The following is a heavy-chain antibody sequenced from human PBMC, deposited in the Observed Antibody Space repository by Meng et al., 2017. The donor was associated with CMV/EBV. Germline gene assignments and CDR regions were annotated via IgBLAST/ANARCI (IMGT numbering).Heavy chain of an antibody. V-gene: IGHV1-46*01. CDR2: INPSGGST. CDR3: AREEGIAARSDWFDP. D-gene: IGHD6-6*01. J-gene: IGHJ5*02. CDR1: GDTFTSYY. Sequence: QVQLGQSWAEVKKPGASVKVSCKASGDTFTSYYMHWVRQAPGQGLEWMGIINPSGGSTSYAQKFQGRVTMTRDTSTSTVYMELSSLRSEDTAVYYCAREEGIAARSDWFDPWGQGTLVTVSS.